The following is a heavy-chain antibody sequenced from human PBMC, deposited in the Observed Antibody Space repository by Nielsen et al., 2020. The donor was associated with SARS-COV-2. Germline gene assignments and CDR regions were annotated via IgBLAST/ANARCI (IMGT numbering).Heavy chain of an antibody. D-gene: IGHD4-17*01. CDR1: GYTLTELS. V-gene: IGHV1-2*04. CDR2: INPNSGGT. CDR3: AREEMGVYGDYFYYYYGMDV. Sequence: ASVKVSCKVSGYTLTELSMHWVRQAPGQGLEWMGWINPNSGGTNYAQKFQGWVTMTRVTSISTAYMELSRLRSDDTAVYYCAREEMGVYGDYFYYYYGMDVWGQGTTVTVSS. J-gene: IGHJ6*02.